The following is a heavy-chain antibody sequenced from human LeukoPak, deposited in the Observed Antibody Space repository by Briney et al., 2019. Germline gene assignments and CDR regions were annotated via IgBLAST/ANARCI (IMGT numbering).Heavy chain of an antibody. CDR3: AAELYGVYTDCCTFHL. Sequence: SVKVSCKTSGFTFSTSAVQWVRQARGQPLEWIGWIIVGSGATNYAQSLQGRFTITRDMSTNTAYMELSSLGSEDSDVYYCAAELYGVYTDCCTFHLWGQGTLVTVSS. V-gene: IGHV1-58*01. D-gene: IGHD4-17*01. CDR1: GFTFSTSA. CDR2: IIVGSGAT. J-gene: IGHJ3*01.